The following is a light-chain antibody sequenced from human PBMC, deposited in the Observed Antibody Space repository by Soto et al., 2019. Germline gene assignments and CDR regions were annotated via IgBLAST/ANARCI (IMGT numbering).Light chain of an antibody. J-gene: IGKJ3*01. CDR1: QSISGW. V-gene: IGKV1-5*03. CDR3: LQYKSYTYSN. CDR2: KVS. Sequence: DIQMTQSPSTLSASVGDRVTITCRASQSISGWLAWYQQKPGKAPKLLIYKVSSLESGVPSRFSGSGSGTEFTLTISSVHPYGFASYYCLQYKSYTYSNFGPGTNVDFK.